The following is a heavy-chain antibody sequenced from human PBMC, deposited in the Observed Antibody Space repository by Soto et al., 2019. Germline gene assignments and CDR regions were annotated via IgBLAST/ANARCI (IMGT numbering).Heavy chain of an antibody. Sequence: WTWLRQQPGKGLEWIGYISYSGNTYYNPSLKNRFSISADTFENHFSLMLSSVTVADTAVYYCARDGSRDGSGSSNWFDPWGQGTLVTVSS. V-gene: IGHV4-31*02. CDR2: ISYSGNT. D-gene: IGHD3-10*01. CDR3: ARDGSRDGSGSSNWFDP. J-gene: IGHJ5*02.